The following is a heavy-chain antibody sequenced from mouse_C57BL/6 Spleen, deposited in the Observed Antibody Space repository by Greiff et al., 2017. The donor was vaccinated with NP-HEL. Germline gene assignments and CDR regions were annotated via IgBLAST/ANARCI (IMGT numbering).Heavy chain of an antibody. CDR1: GYAFSSSW. Sequence: QVQLQQSGPELVKPGASVKISCKASGYAFSSSWMNWVKQRPGKGLEWIGRIYPGDGDTNYNGKFKGKATLTADKSSSTAYMQLSSLTSEDSAVYFCARSNYGNQYAMDYWGQGTSVTVSS. V-gene: IGHV1-82*01. J-gene: IGHJ4*01. D-gene: IGHD2-1*01. CDR3: ARSNYGNQYAMDY. CDR2: IYPGDGDT.